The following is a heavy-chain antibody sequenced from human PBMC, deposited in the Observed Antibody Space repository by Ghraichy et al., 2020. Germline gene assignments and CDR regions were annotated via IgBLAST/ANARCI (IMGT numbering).Heavy chain of an antibody. J-gene: IGHJ4*02. CDR3: AKALTGVPH. Sequence: GGSLRLSCAASGFIFSENAMSWFRQAPGKGLEWVAGISANGGSANYADSAKGRFTISRDNSKNTLVLQMNGLRPGDTALYYCAKALTGVPHWGQGTLVTVSS. CDR2: ISANGGSA. D-gene: IGHD3-10*01. CDR1: GFIFSENA. V-gene: IGHV3-23*01.